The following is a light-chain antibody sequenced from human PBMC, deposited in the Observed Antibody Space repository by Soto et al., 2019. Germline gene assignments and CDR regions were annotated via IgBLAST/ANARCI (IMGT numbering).Light chain of an antibody. CDR1: SSDVGGYNY. CDR2: EVR. CDR3: SSYTSSSTPLV. J-gene: IGLJ1*01. Sequence: QSVLTQPASVSGSPGQSITISCTGTSSDVGGYNYVSWYQQHPGKAPKLMIYEVRNRPSGVSNRFSGSKSDNTASLTISGLQSEDEADYYCSSYTSSSTPLVFGTGTKLTVL. V-gene: IGLV2-14*01.